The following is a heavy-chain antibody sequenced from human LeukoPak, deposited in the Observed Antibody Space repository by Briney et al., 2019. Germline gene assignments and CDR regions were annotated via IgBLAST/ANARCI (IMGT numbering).Heavy chain of an antibody. CDR2: INPKSGGT. Sequence: ASAKVSCKTSGYTFSEFFMHWVRQAPGQGREWMGRINPKSGGTNLAQKFQGRVTVTRDTTNSVVYMELTSLTSDDTAVYSCARGRTTTDHWGQGTLVTVSS. D-gene: IGHD1-1*01. CDR3: ARGRTTTDH. J-gene: IGHJ4*02. V-gene: IGHV1-2*06. CDR1: GYTFSEFF.